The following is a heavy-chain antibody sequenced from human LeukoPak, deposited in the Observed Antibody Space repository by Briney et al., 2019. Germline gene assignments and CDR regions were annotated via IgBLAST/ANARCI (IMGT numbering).Heavy chain of an antibody. CDR3: AKDITSGRGAFDI. J-gene: IGHJ3*02. Sequence: GGSLRLSCAASGFTFDDCTMHWIRQAPGKGLEWVSLISWDGGSTYYADSVKGRFTISRDNSKNSLYLQMNSLRTEDTALYYCAKDITSGRGAFDIWGQGTMVTVSS. CDR1: GFTFDDCT. D-gene: IGHD3-10*01. CDR2: ISWDGGST. V-gene: IGHV3-43*01.